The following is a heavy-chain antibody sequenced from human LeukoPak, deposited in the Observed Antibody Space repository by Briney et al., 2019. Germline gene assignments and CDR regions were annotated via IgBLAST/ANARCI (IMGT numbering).Heavy chain of an antibody. CDR3: ASWADRNAPVAVFDY. CDR2: INLNSGGT. CDR1: GYTFTDYY. V-gene: IGHV1-2*02. J-gene: IGHJ4*02. D-gene: IGHD2-21*01. Sequence: ASVKVSCKAFGYTFTDYYMHWVRQAPGQGLEWMGWINLNSGGTNYAQKFQGRVTLTRDMSISTAYMELSRLRSDDTAMYYCASWADRNAPVAVFDYWGQGTLVAVSS.